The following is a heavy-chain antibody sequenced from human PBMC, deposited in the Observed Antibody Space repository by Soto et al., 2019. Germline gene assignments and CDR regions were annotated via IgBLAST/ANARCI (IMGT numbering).Heavy chain of an antibody. CDR1: GFTFSSYA. CDR3: AKRGGRLYYYYGMDV. Sequence: GGSLRLSCAASGFTFSSYAMSWVRQAPGKGLEWVSAISGSGGSTYYADSVKGRFTISRDNSKNTLYLQMNSLRAEDTAVYYCAKRGGRLYYYYGMDVWGQGTTVTVSS. V-gene: IGHV3-23*01. J-gene: IGHJ6*02. D-gene: IGHD3-16*01. CDR2: ISGSGGST.